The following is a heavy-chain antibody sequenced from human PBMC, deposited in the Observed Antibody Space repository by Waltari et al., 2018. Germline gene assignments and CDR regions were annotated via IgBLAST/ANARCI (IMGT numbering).Heavy chain of an antibody. Sequence: QVQLVQSGAEVKKPGASVKVSCKASGYTFTGYYMHWVRQAPGQGLEWMGRINPNSGGTNYAQKFQGRVTMTRDTSISTAYMELSRLRSDDTAVYYCAKVRGPQWLVPVVDYWGQGTLVTVSS. CDR3: AKVRGPQWLVPVVDY. D-gene: IGHD6-19*01. V-gene: IGHV1-2*06. J-gene: IGHJ4*02. CDR2: INPNSGGT. CDR1: GYTFTGYY.